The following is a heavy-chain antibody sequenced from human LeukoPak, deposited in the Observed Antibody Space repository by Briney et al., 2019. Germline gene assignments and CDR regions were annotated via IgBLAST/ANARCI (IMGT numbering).Heavy chain of an antibody. D-gene: IGHD6-19*01. V-gene: IGHV4-4*07. CDR2: IYTSGST. CDR1: GGSISSYY. Sequence: SETLSLTCTVSGGSISSYYWSWIRQPAGKGLEWTGRIYTSGSTNYNPSLKSRVTMSVHTSKNQFSLKLSSVTAADTAVYYCARVGTGYSSGPVDYWGQGTLVTVSS. J-gene: IGHJ4*02. CDR3: ARVGTGYSSGPVDY.